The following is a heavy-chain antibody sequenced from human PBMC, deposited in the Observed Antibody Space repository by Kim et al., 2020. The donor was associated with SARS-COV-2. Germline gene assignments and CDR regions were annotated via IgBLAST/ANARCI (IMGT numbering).Heavy chain of an antibody. J-gene: IGHJ4*02. Sequence: GGSLRLSCAASGFTFSNAWMSWVRQAPGKGLEWVGRIKSKTDGGTTDYAAPVKGRFTISRDDSKNTLYLQMNSLKTEDTAVYYCTTGVAAAGTGFDYWGQGTLVTVSS. CDR2: IKSKTDGGTT. CDR3: TTGVAAAGTGFDY. V-gene: IGHV3-15*01. CDR1: GFTFSNAW. D-gene: IGHD6-13*01.